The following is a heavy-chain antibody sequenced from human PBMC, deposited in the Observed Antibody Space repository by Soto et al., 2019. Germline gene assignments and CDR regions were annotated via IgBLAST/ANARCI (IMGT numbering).Heavy chain of an antibody. CDR2: ISSSSSYI. CDR3: AREWGIAVAYLSDV. J-gene: IGHJ6*02. V-gene: IGHV3-21*01. CDR1: GFTFSSYS. Sequence: SGGSLRLSCAASGFTFSSYSMNWVRQAPGKGLEWVSSISSSSSYIYYADSVKGRFTISRDNAKNSLYLQMISLRAEDTAVYYCAREWGIAVAYLSDVWGQGTTVTVSS. D-gene: IGHD6-19*01.